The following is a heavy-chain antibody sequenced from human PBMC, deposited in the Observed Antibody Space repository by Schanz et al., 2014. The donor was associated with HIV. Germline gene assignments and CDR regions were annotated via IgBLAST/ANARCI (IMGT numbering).Heavy chain of an antibody. D-gene: IGHD3-3*02. CDR2: MNPKSGNT. V-gene: IGHV1-8*02. Sequence: QVQLVQSGAEVKKPGASVKVSCKASGYTFTGYYMHWVRQATGQGLEWMGWMNPKSGNTGYAQKFQGRVTMTRNVSTNTAFMELRSLRFDDTAIYFCARGRGLVALDPWGQGALVTV. CDR1: GYTFTGYY. CDR3: ARGRGLVALDP. J-gene: IGHJ5*02.